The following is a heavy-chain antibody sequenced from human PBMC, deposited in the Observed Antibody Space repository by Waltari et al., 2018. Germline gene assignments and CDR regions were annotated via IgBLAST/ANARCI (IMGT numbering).Heavy chain of an antibody. J-gene: IGHJ4*02. Sequence: EVRLVESGGGLVQPGGSLRLSCVASGFNFSSYWMSWVRQAPGKGLEWVANIKQDGSDKYYVDSVEGRFTVSRDNAKNSLYLQMNSLRAEDTAVYYCARVYWPRGFDYWGQGTLVTVSS. CDR2: IKQDGSDK. V-gene: IGHV3-7*01. CDR3: ARVYWPRGFDY. D-gene: IGHD2-8*02. CDR1: GFNFSSYW.